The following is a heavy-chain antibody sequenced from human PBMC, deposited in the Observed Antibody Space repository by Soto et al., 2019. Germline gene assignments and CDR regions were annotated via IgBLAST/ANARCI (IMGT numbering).Heavy chain of an antibody. V-gene: IGHV4-4*02. CDR2: IYHSGST. J-gene: IGHJ4*02. CDR3: ARMVGATRVDF. CDR1: GASISSTTSGNW. Sequence: QVQLQESGPGLVRPSGTLSLTCAVSGASISSTTSGNWWSWVRQPPGKGLEWIGEIYHSGSTNYTPFLKSRVTMSVDKSKNQFSLKLSSVAAADTAVYYCARMVGATRVDFWGQGILVTVSS. D-gene: IGHD1-26*01.